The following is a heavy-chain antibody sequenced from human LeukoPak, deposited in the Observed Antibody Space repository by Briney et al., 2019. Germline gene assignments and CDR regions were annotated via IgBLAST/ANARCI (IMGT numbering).Heavy chain of an antibody. D-gene: IGHD5-18*01. V-gene: IGHV1-69*01. Sequence: GASVKVSCKASGGTFSSYAISWVRQAPGQGLEWMGGIIPIFGAANYAHKFQGRVTITADESTSTAYMELSSLRSEDTAVYYCARPDEDRGYSYGYNYWGQGTLVTVSS. CDR1: GGTFSSYA. J-gene: IGHJ4*02. CDR3: ARPDEDRGYSYGYNY. CDR2: IIPIFGAA.